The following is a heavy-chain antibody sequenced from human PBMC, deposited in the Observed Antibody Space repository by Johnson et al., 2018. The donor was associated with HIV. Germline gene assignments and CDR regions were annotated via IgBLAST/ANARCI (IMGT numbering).Heavy chain of an antibody. CDR3: AREGYSGTYLSALDI. CDR2: IRGSGSTL. Sequence: VQLVESGGGLVQPGGSLRLSCAASGFTFSNYYVSWIRQAPGKGLARVPYIRGSGSTLYYTDTVKGRFTISRDNARNSLDLQIHSLRVEDTAVYYCAREGYSGTYLSALDIWGRGTLVTVSS. V-gene: IGHV3-11*04. CDR1: GFTFSNYY. J-gene: IGHJ3*02. D-gene: IGHD1-26*01.